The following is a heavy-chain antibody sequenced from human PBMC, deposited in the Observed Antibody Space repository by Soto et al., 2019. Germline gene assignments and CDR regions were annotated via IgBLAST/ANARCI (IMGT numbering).Heavy chain of an antibody. D-gene: IGHD3-3*01. CDR1: GGSISSYY. CDR2: IYYSGST. V-gene: IGHV4-59*01. Sequence: SETLSLTCTVSGGSISSYYWSWIRRPPGKGLEWIGYIYYSGSTNYNPSLKSRVTISVDTSKNQFSLKLSSVTAADTAVYYCARVAFDYDFWSCPIPYYYYYMDVWGNGTTVTVSS. J-gene: IGHJ6*03. CDR3: ARVAFDYDFWSCPIPYYYYYMDV.